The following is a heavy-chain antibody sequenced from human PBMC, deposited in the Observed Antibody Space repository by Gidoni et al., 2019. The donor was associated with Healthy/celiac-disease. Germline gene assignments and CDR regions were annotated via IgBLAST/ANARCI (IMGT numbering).Heavy chain of an antibody. V-gene: IGHV3-33*01. CDR3: ARDQGRYYGSGSELDY. CDR2: IWDDGSNT. Sequence: QVQLVESGGGVVQPGRSLRLSCAASGFTFSSYGMHLVRQAPGKGLEWLACIWDDGSNTYYAYSVKGLFTISRYNSKNTLYLQMNSLRAEDTAVYYCARDQGRYYGSGSELDYWGQVTLVTVSS. CDR1: GFTFSSYG. J-gene: IGHJ4*02. D-gene: IGHD3-10*01.